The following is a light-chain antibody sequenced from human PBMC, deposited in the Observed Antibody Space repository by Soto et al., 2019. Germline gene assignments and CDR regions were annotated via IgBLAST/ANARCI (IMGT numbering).Light chain of an antibody. J-gene: IGKJ5*01. Sequence: EIVIKQFSATLSRAQGERATXSCRASQSVSRCLAWYQQKPVQAPMLLICDGSNMWAGVPSAFSCGWSEADLSLTSSGIGPEDFAVCYCQQRGKWRLITFGQGTPMEI. V-gene: IGKV3-11*01. CDR1: QSVSRC. CDR2: DGS. CDR3: QQRGKWRLIT.